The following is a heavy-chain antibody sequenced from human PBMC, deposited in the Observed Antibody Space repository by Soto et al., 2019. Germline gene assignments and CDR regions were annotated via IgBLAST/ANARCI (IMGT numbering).Heavy chain of an antibody. CDR2: ISAYNGNT. J-gene: IGHJ4*02. D-gene: IGHD6-13*01. V-gene: IGHV1-18*01. CDR1: GYTFTKYG. Sequence: QVQLVQSGAEVKNPGASVKVSCKASGYTFTKYGIGWVRQAPGQGLEWMGWISAYNGNTNYAQKLQGRVTMTTDTSTSTVYMELRSLRSDDTAVYYCAREVAAAGGEYDYWGQGTLVTVSS. CDR3: AREVAAAGGEYDY.